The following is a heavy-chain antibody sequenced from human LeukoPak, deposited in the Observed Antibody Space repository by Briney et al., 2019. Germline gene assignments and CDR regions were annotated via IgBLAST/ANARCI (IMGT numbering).Heavy chain of an antibody. CDR1: GGSISSYY. Sequence: PSETLSLTCTVSGGSISSYYWSWIRQPPGKGLEWIGYIYYSGSTNYNPSLKSRVTISVDTSKIQFSLKLDSVTAADTAMYYCARHTGGSYDYWGQGTLVTVSS. J-gene: IGHJ4*02. D-gene: IGHD1-26*01. CDR3: ARHTGGSYDY. V-gene: IGHV4-59*08. CDR2: IYYSGST.